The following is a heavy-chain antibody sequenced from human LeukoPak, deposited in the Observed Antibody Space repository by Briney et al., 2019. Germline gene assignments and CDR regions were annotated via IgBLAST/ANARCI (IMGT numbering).Heavy chain of an antibody. CDR1: GFTFSSYA. D-gene: IGHD5-18*01. V-gene: IGHV3-23*01. J-gene: IGHJ4*02. CDR2: ISGSGGST. Sequence: PGGSLRLSCAASGFTFSSYAMSWVRQAPGKGLEWVSAISGSGGSTYYADSVKGRFTISRDNSKNTLYLQMNSLRAEDTAVYYCAKDGNKGRPPSYGYVLPFGYWGQGTLVTVSS. CDR3: AKDGNKGRPPSYGYVLPFGY.